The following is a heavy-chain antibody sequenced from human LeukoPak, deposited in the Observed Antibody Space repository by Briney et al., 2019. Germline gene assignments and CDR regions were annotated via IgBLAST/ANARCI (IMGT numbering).Heavy chain of an antibody. CDR2: INPSGGST. CDR3: ARTLAPAAHGVGWWFDP. Sequence: ASVTVSCKASGYTFTSYCMHWVRQAPGQGLEWMGIINPSGGSTSYAQKFQGRVTMTRDTSTSTVYMELSSLRSEDTAVYYCARTLAPAAHGVGWWFDPWGQGTLVTVSS. CDR1: GYTFTSYC. J-gene: IGHJ5*02. V-gene: IGHV1-46*01. D-gene: IGHD2-2*01.